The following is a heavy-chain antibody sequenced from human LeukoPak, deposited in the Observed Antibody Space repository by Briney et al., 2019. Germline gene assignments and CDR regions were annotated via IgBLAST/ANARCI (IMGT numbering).Heavy chain of an antibody. Sequence: GGSLRLSCAASGFTVSSNYMSWVRQAPGKGLEWVALIWYDESNKYYADSVKGRFTISRDNSKNTLYLQMNSLRTEDTAVYYCAKDYYGSGTNGMDVWGQGTTVTVS. CDR2: IWYDESNK. V-gene: IGHV3-33*06. D-gene: IGHD3-10*01. CDR1: GFTVSSNY. J-gene: IGHJ6*02. CDR3: AKDYYGSGTNGMDV.